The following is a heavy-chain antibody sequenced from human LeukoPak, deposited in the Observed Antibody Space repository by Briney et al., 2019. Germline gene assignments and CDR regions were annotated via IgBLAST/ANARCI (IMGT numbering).Heavy chain of an antibody. CDR1: GFTFRSYV. Sequence: GGSLRLSCAASGFTFRSYVMSWVRQAPGKGLEWVSSLSGSGDSTYYADSVKGRFTISRDNSKNTVYLQMNSLRAEDTAVYYCARDWFWRFDAWGQGTLVTVSS. CDR3: ARDWFWRFDA. D-gene: IGHD3-3*01. V-gene: IGHV3-23*01. J-gene: IGHJ4*02. CDR2: LSGSGDST.